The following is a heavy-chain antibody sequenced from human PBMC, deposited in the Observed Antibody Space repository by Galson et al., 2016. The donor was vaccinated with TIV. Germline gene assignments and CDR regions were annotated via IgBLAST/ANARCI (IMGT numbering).Heavy chain of an antibody. J-gene: IGHJ6*03. CDR1: GDIFRSYG. CDR2: IIPLFGTV. V-gene: IGHV1-69*05. Sequence: SVKVSCKASGDIFRSYGISWVRQAPGQGLEWMGAIIPLFGTVKYEQTSQGRLTITTDESTGTVYMELSSLTSEDTAIYYCARVPQIYDYYMDVWGKGTTVTVSS. CDR3: ARVPQIYDYYMDV.